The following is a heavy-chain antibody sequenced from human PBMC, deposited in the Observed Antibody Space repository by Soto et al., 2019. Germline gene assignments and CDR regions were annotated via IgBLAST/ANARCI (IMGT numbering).Heavy chain of an antibody. CDR2: INAGNGNT. Sequence: GASVKVSCKASGYTFTSYAMHWVRQAPGQRLEWMGWINAGNGNTKYSQKFQGRVTITRDTSASTAYMELSSLRSEDTAVYYCARDLSQQLVRGRFDYWGQGTLVTVSS. J-gene: IGHJ4*02. D-gene: IGHD6-13*01. CDR3: ARDLSQQLVRGRFDY. V-gene: IGHV1-3*01. CDR1: GYTFTSYA.